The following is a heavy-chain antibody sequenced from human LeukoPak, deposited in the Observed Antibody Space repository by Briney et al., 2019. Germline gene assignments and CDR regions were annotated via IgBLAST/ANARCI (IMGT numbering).Heavy chain of an antibody. J-gene: IGHJ3*02. CDR3: ARGRYCSGDNCYDDSFDI. CDR2: ISYSGST. V-gene: IGHV4-59*01. CDR1: DGSISTYY. Sequence: SETLSLTCTVFDGSISTYYWNWIRQPPGKGLEWIGFISYSGSTNYNPSFKSRVIISVDTSKNQFSLKLSSVTAADTAVYYCARGRYCSGDNCYDDSFDIWGQGTLVTVSS. D-gene: IGHD2-15*01.